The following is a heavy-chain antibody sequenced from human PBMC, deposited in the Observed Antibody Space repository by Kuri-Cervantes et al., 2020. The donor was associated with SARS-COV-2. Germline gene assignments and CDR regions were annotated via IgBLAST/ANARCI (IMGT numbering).Heavy chain of an antibody. CDR2: ISGSGHST. CDR1: GFTVSSNY. CDR3: ASHRDTYYDILTGGGYFDL. V-gene: IGHV3-23*01. D-gene: IGHD3-9*01. Sequence: GGSLRLSCAASGFTVSSNYMSWVRQAPGKGLEWVSSISGSGHSTYYADSVKGRVTISRDTSKNTLYLQMNSLRAEDTAVYYCASHRDTYYDILTGGGYFDLWGRGTLVTVSS. J-gene: IGHJ2*01.